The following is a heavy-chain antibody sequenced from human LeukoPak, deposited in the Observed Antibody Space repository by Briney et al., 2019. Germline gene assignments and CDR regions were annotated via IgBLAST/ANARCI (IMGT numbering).Heavy chain of an antibody. CDR1: GFTFSSYS. V-gene: IGHV3-21*01. Sequence: GGSLRLSCAASGFTFSSYSMNWVRQAPGQGLEWVSSISSSSSYIYYADSVKGRFTISRDNAKNSLYLQMNSLRAEDTAVYYCARDRTYYDILTGYRRSDSGFDYWGQGTLVTVSS. CDR2: ISSSSSYI. CDR3: ARDRTYYDILTGYRRSDSGFDY. D-gene: IGHD3-9*01. J-gene: IGHJ4*02.